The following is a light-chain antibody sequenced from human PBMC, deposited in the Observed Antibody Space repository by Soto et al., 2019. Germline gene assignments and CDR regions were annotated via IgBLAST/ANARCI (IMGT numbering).Light chain of an antibody. CDR2: EVF. CDR3: SSYAGSNNLI. CDR1: TSDVGGYNY. V-gene: IGLV2-8*01. Sequence: QSALTQPPSASGSPGQSVTISCTGTTSDVGGYNYVSWYQQHPGKAPKLMIYEVFKRPSGVPDRFPASKSGNTASLTVSGLQAEDEAHYYCSSYAGSNNLIFGGGTKLTVL. J-gene: IGLJ2*01.